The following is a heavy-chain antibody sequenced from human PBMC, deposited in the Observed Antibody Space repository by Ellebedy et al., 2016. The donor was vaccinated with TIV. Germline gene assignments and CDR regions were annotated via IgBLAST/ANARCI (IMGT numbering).Heavy chain of an antibody. CDR1: GGSISSGGYY. D-gene: IGHD4-17*01. Sequence: SETLSLTCTVSGGSISSGGYYWSWIRQHPGKGLEWIGYIYYSGSTYYNPSLKSRVTISVDTSKNQFSLKLSSVTAADTAVYYCARVEHDYGENGFVFDYWGQGTPVTVSS. J-gene: IGHJ4*02. V-gene: IGHV4-31*03. CDR3: ARVEHDYGENGFVFDY. CDR2: IYYSGST.